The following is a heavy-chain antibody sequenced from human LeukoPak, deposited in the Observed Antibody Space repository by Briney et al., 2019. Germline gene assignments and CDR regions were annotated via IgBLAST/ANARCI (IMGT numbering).Heavy chain of an antibody. CDR1: GFTFSSYA. CDR2: ISGSGGST. Sequence: GGSLRLSCAASGFTFSSYAMSWVRQAPGKGLEWVSAISGSGGSTYYADSVKGRFTISRDNSKNTLYLQMNSLRAEDTAVYYCAKATYYDDSSGYYYYGPSHFDYWGQGTLVTVSS. V-gene: IGHV3-23*01. D-gene: IGHD3-22*01. CDR3: AKATYYDDSSGYYYYGPSHFDY. J-gene: IGHJ4*02.